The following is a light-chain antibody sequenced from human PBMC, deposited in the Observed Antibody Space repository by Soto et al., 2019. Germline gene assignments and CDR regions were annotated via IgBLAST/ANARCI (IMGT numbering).Light chain of an antibody. Sequence: QAVVTQPPSASGTPGQRGTISCSGSSSNIGTNTVNWYQHLPGTAPKLLIYSNNQRPSGVPDRFSGSKSATAASLAISGVQSEDEDDYYCASWDDSLKGPVFGGGTKVTVL. CDR1: SSNIGTNT. V-gene: IGLV1-44*01. J-gene: IGLJ2*01. CDR2: SNN. CDR3: ASWDDSLKGPV.